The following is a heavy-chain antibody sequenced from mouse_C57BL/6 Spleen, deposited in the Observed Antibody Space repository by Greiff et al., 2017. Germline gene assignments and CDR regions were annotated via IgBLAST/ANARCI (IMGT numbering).Heavy chain of an antibody. D-gene: IGHD2-3*01. Sequence: VQLQQSGAELVRPGASVKLSCTASGFNIKDDYMHWVKQRPEQGLEWIGWIDPENGDTEYASKFQGKATITADTSSNTAYLQLSSLTSEDTAVYYCTTQIYDGYYGFAYWGQGTLVTVSA. CDR2: IDPENGDT. J-gene: IGHJ3*01. CDR1: GFNIKDDY. V-gene: IGHV14-4*01. CDR3: TTQIYDGYYGFAY.